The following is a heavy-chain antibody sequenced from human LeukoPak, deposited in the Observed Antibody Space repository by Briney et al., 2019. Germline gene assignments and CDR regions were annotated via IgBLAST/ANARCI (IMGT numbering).Heavy chain of an antibody. Sequence: SETLSLTCTVSGGSISSSSYYWGWIRQPPGKGLEWIGSIYYSGSTYYNPSLKSRVTISVDTSKNQFSLKLSSVTAADTAVYYCARTGYYYDSSDYWGQGTLVTVSS. V-gene: IGHV4-39*07. D-gene: IGHD3-22*01. CDR3: ARTGYYYDSSDY. J-gene: IGHJ4*02. CDR2: IYYSGST. CDR1: GGSISSSSYY.